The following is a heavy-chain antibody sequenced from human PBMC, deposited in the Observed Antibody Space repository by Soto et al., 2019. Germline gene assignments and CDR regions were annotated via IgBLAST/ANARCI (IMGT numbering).Heavy chain of an antibody. CDR2: IYYSGST. Sequence: SETLSLTCTVSGGSISSGGYYWSWIRQHPGKGLEWIGYIYYSGSTYYNPSLKSRVTISVDTSKNQFSLKLSSVTAADTAVYYCAREKMADYYDSSGYYYPLQYYFDYWGQGTLVTVSS. CDR1: GGSISSGGYY. D-gene: IGHD3-22*01. CDR3: AREKMADYYDSSGYYYPLQYYFDY. J-gene: IGHJ4*02. V-gene: IGHV4-31*03.